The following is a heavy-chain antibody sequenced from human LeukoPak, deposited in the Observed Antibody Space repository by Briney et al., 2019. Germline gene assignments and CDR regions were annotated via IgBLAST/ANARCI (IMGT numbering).Heavy chain of an antibody. D-gene: IGHD4-17*01. Sequence: GESLKISCKGSGYSFTSYWIGWVRQMPGKGLEWMGIIYPADSDTRYSPSFQGQVTISADKSISTAYLQWSSLKASDTAMYYCARLHDYGDSKYYFDYWGQGTLVTVSS. CDR2: IYPADSDT. CDR3: ARLHDYGDSKYYFDY. J-gene: IGHJ4*02. CDR1: GYSFTSYW. V-gene: IGHV5-51*01.